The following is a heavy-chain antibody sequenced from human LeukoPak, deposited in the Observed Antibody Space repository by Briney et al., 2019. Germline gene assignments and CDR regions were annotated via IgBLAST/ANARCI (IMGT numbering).Heavy chain of an antibody. J-gene: IGHJ3*02. CDR1: GYSFTSYW. Sequence: GESLKISCKGSGYSFTSYWIGWVRQMPGKGLEWMGIIYPGDSDTRYSPSFQGQVTISADKSISTAYLQWSSLKASDTAMYYCASAIHNYVWGSYGVVAFDIWGQGTMVTVSS. CDR3: ASAIHNYVWGSYGVVAFDI. CDR2: IYPGDSDT. D-gene: IGHD3-16*01. V-gene: IGHV5-51*01.